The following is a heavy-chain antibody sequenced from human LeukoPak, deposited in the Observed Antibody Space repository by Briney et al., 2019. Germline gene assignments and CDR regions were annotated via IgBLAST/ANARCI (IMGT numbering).Heavy chain of an antibody. CDR2: IYYSGST. CDR1: GGSISSGGYY. CDR3: ARGGYYGSDNSGGMDV. J-gene: IGHJ6*02. D-gene: IGHD3-10*01. V-gene: IGHV4-31*03. Sequence: SETLSLTCTVSGGSISSGGYYWSWIRQHPGKGLEWIGYIYYSGSTYYNPSLKSRVTISVDTSKNQFSLKLSSVTAADTAVYYCARGGYYGSDNSGGMDVWGQGTTVTVSS.